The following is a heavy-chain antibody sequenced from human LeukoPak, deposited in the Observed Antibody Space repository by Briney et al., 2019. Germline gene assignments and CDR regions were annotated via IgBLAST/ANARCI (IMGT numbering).Heavy chain of an antibody. J-gene: IGHJ4*02. D-gene: IGHD5-12*01. CDR2: IKEDGSEK. Sequence: PGGSLRLSCAASGFTFSNYWMTWVRQAPGKGLEWVANIKEDGSEKYYVDSVKGRFTISRDNAKNSLSLQLNSLSAEDTAVYYCARSRSGYYEDYWGQGTLVTVPS. CDR1: GFTFSNYW. CDR3: ARSRSGYYEDY. V-gene: IGHV3-7*01.